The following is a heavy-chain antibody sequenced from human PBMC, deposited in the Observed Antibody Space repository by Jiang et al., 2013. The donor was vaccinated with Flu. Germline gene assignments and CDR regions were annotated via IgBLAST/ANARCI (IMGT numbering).Heavy chain of an antibody. CDR2: GGST. D-gene: IGHD1-14*01. CDR3: ARDLEPTYYYYGMDV. Sequence: GGSTSYAQKFQGRVTMTRDTSTSTVYMELSSLRSEDTAVYYCARDLEPTYYYYGMDVWGKGTTVTVSS. V-gene: IGHV1-46*01. J-gene: IGHJ6*04.